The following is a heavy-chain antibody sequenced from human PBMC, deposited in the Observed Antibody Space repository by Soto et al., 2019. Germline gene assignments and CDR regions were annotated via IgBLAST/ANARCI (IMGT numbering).Heavy chain of an antibody. V-gene: IGHV3-48*03. D-gene: IGHD2-2*02. Sequence: PGGSLRLSCAASGFTFSSYEMNWVRQAPGKGLEWVSYISSSGSTIYYADSVKGRFTISRDNAKNSLYLQMNSLRAEDTAVYYCARNLRFFIVVVPAAIRDTAYGMDVWGQGTTVTVS. CDR3: ARNLRFFIVVVPAAIRDTAYGMDV. CDR1: GFTFSSYE. J-gene: IGHJ6*02. CDR2: ISSSGSTI.